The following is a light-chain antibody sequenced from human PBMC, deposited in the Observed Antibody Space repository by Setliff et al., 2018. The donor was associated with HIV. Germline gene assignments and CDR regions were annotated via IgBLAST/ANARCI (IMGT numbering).Light chain of an antibody. Sequence: QSALTQPASVSGSPGQSITISCTAISSDFGDYQSVSWYQQHPGKAPKLMIYEVSDRPSGVSNRFSGSKSGNTASLTISRLQAEDEADYFCSSNTSSSPLYVFATGTKGTVL. CDR1: SSDFGDYQS. V-gene: IGLV2-14*01. CDR2: EVS. J-gene: IGLJ1*01. CDR3: SSNTSSSPLYV.